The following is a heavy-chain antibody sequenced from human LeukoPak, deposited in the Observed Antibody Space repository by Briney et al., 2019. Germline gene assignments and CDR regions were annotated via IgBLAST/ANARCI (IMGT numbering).Heavy chain of an antibody. D-gene: IGHD3-10*01. Sequence: GESLNISCKVSRYRFTIYWIGGVRQMPGKGLEGMGNIYPGDSDTRYSTSFQGQVTLSDDKSISTAYLQWSSLKASDTAMYYCARSMPPWFGELFGAFDIWGQGTMVTVSS. CDR1: RYRFTIYW. CDR2: IYPGDSDT. V-gene: IGHV5-51*01. J-gene: IGHJ3*02. CDR3: ARSMPPWFGELFGAFDI.